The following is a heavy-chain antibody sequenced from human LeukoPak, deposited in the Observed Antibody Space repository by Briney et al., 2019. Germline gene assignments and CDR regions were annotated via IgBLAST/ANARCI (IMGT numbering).Heavy chain of an antibody. CDR1: GFTFSSYA. CDR3: AKDDLGGIAAAGNITPFGAFDI. J-gene: IGHJ3*02. D-gene: IGHD6-13*01. V-gene: IGHV3-23*01. CDR2: ISSSGGST. Sequence: GGSLRLSCAASGFTFSSYAMRWVRQTPGKGLGWVSAISSSGGSTYYADSVKGRFTISRDNSKNTLYLQMNSLRAEDTAVNYCAKDDLGGIAAAGNITPFGAFDIWGQGTMVTVSS.